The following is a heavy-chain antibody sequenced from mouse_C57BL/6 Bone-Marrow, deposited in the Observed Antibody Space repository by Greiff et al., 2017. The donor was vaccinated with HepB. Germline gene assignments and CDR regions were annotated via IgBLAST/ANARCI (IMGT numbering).Heavy chain of an antibody. CDR1: GVDFSRYW. V-gene: IGHV4-1*01. Sequence: AAGGVDFSRYWMSWVRRAPGKGLEWIGEINPDSSTINYAPSLKDKFIISRDNAKNTLYLQMSKVRSEDTALYYCARNYDRGFDYWGQGTTLTVSS. J-gene: IGHJ2*01. CDR2: INPDSSTI. CDR3: ARNYDRGFDY. D-gene: IGHD2-4*01.